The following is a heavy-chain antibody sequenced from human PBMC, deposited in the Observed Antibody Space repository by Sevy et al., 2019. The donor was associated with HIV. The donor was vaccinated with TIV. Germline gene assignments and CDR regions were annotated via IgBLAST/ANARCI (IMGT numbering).Heavy chain of an antibody. CDR2: INWNSGNM. Sequence: GGSLRLSCAASGFTFEDYAMHWVRQAPGKGLEWVSGINWNSGNMAYADSVKGRFTISRDNAKNSLYLQINSLGPEDTALYYCAKGAEVTDYLMFFCPDFWGQGTLVTVSS. CDR1: GFTFEDYA. V-gene: IGHV3-9*01. D-gene: IGHD3-10*02. CDR3: AKGAEVTDYLMFFCPDF. J-gene: IGHJ4*02.